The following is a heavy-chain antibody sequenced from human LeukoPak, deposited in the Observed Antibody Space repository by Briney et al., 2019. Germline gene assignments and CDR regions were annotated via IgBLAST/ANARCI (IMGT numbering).Heavy chain of an antibody. CDR2: INGYNGNT. J-gene: IGHJ4*02. Sequence: EASVTVSCKASGYTFTSYGISWLRQAPGQGVDWMGWINGYNGNTNYAQKLQGRVTMTTDTSTSTAYMELRSLRSDDKAVYYYARDQTTGDDPHTTDYWGQGTLVTVSS. V-gene: IGHV1-18*01. CDR1: GYTFTSYG. CDR3: ARDQTTGDDPHTTDY. D-gene: IGHD7-27*01.